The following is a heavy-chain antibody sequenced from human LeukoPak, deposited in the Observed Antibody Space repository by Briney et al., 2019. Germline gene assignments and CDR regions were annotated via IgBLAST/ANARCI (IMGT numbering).Heavy chain of an antibody. Sequence: AGGSLRLSCAASGFTCSSYGMHWVRQAPGKGQEWVAVISYDGSNKYYADSVKGRFTISRDNSKNTLYLQMNSLRAEDTAVYYCASYDSSGYYFDYWGQGTLVTVSS. D-gene: IGHD3-22*01. CDR2: ISYDGSNK. V-gene: IGHV3-30*03. CDR3: ASYDSSGYYFDY. J-gene: IGHJ4*02. CDR1: GFTCSSYG.